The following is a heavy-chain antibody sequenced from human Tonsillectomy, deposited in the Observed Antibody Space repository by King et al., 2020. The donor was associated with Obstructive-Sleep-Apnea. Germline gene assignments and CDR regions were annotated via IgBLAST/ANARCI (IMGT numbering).Heavy chain of an antibody. CDR2: IYYSGST. CDR3: VRRNAGGSGTYYNGGLDY. J-gene: IGHJ4*02. CDR1: GGSFSSHY. Sequence: QLQESGPGLVKPSETLSLTCTVSGGSFSSHYWTWIRQPPGKGLEWVGYIYYSGSTNYNPSLTSRVTISLDTSKNQFSLKLSSVTATDTAVYYCVRRNAGGSGTYYNGGLDYWGQGTLVTVSS. D-gene: IGHD3-10*01. V-gene: IGHV4-59*11.